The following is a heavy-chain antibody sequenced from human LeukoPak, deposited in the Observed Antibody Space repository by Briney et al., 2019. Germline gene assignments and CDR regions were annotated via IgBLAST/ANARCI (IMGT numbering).Heavy chain of an antibody. CDR1: GFTFSSYG. D-gene: IGHD3-10*01. CDR2: IRYDGSNK. CDR3: AVGPGITMVREVINGFDY. J-gene: IGHJ4*02. Sequence: GGSLRLSCAASGFTFSSYGMHWVRQTPGKGLEWVAFIRYDGSNKYYADSVKGRFTISRDNSKNTLYLQMNSLRAEDTAVYYCAVGPGITMVREVINGFDYWGQGTLVTVSS. V-gene: IGHV3-30*02.